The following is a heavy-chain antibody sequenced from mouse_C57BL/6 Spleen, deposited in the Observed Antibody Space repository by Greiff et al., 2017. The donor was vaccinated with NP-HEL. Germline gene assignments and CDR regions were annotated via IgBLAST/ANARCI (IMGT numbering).Heavy chain of an antibody. D-gene: IGHD1-1*01. CDR3: AREGLLRYAMDY. CDR2: IHPNSGST. CDR1: GYTFTSYW. Sequence: QVQLQQSGAELVKPGASVKLSCKASGYTFTSYWMHWVKQRPGQGLEWIGMIHPNSGSTNYNEKFKSKATLTVDKSSSTAYMQLSSLTSEDSAVYYCAREGLLRYAMDYWGQGTSVTVSS. J-gene: IGHJ4*01. V-gene: IGHV1-64*01.